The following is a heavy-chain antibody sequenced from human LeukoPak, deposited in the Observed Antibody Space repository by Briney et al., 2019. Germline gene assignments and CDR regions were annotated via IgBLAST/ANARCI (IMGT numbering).Heavy chain of an antibody. J-gene: IGHJ4*02. Sequence: PGGSLSLSCVASGFTFDDYAMHWVRQGPGKGLEWVSSISWNSGSLGYADSVKGRFTISRDNAKNSLYLQMNSLRAEDMALYYCAKDYCSSTSCYFDYWGQGTLVTVSS. CDR2: ISWNSGSL. CDR3: AKDYCSSTSCYFDY. V-gene: IGHV3-9*03. CDR1: GFTFDDYA. D-gene: IGHD2-2*01.